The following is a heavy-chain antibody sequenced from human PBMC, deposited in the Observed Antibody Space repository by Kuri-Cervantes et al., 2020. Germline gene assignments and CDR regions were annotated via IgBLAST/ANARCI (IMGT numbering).Heavy chain of an antibody. CDR3: AKRFYDSGGHFDY. D-gene: IGHD3-22*01. V-gene: IGHV3-23*01. CDR1: GLTFSTYA. J-gene: IGHJ4*02. CDR2: ISGNGGTT. Sequence: GESLKISCAASGLTFSTYAMSWVRQAPGKGLEWVSGISGNGGTTYYADSVRGRFAISRDNSRNTLFLQMNSLRAEDTAVYYCAKRFYDSGGHFDYWGQGTLVTVSS.